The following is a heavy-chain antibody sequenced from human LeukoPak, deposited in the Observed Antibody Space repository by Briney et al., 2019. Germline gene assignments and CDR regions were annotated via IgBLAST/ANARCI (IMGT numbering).Heavy chain of an antibody. J-gene: IGHJ4*02. D-gene: IGHD3-10*01. CDR3: ARQVSAYGSGSFYFDY. CDR1: GFTFSENS. Sequence: GGSLRLSCAASGFTFSENSMIWVRQAPGKGLEGVSFTRTSSSHIYYGDSVKGRFTISRDNARNPVSLQMNSLRAEDTAVYYCARQVSAYGSGSFYFDYWGQGMLVTVSS. CDR2: TRTSSSHI. V-gene: IGHV3-21*01.